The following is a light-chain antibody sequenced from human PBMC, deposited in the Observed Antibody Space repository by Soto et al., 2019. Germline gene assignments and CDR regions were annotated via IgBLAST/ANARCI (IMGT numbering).Light chain of an antibody. Sequence: QLVLTQSPSASASLGASVKLTCTLSSGHSTFAIAWHQQQPEKGPRYLMNLNSDGSHSKGDGIPDRFSGSSSGAERYLTISSLQSEDEADYYCQTWGTGIQVFGGGTKLTVL. CDR2: LNSDGSH. CDR3: QTWGTGIQV. CDR1: SGHSTFA. V-gene: IGLV4-69*02. J-gene: IGLJ2*01.